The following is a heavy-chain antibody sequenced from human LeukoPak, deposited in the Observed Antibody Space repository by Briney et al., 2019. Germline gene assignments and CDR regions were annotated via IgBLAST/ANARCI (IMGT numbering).Heavy chain of an antibody. CDR1: GGSISSYY. D-gene: IGHD5-12*01. J-gene: IGHJ4*02. CDR2: IYYSGST. CDR3: ASLRRGRRAPRLYYFDY. V-gene: IGHV4-59*08. Sequence: PSETLSLTCTASGGSISSYYWSWIRQPPGKGLEWIGYIYYSGSTNYNPSLKSRVTISVDTSKNQFSLKLSSVTAADTAVYYCASLRRGRRAPRLYYFDYWGQGTLVTVSS.